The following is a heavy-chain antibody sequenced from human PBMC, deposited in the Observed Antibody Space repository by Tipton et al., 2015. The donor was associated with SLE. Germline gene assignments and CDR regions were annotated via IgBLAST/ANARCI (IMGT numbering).Heavy chain of an antibody. CDR3: ARTGYASKWSPYDY. CDR1: GYTFTRNG. V-gene: IGHV1-18*01. CDR2: ISTYNRNT. D-gene: IGHD2-15*01. J-gene: IGHJ4*02. Sequence: QVQLVQSGAEMKKPGASVKVSCQASGYTFTRNGITWVRQAPGQGLQWMGWISTYNRNTDYAQEFQDRVTLTSDTSTATVYMELRSLRSGDTAVYYCARTGYASKWSPYDYWGQGTLVTVSS.